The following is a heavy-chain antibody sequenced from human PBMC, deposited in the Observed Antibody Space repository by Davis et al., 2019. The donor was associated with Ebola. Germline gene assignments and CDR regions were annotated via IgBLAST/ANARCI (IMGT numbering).Heavy chain of an antibody. V-gene: IGHV3-74*01. CDR2: INPDGTTT. J-gene: IGHJ2*01. CDR3: ARGSRYWYFDL. CDR1: GFTFSNYW. Sequence: GESLKISCAASGFTFSNYWMHWIRQAPGKGLVWVSRINPDGTTTTYADSVEGRFTISRDNAKNTLFLQMDSLRAEDTAVYYCARGSRYWYFDLWGRGTLVTVSS.